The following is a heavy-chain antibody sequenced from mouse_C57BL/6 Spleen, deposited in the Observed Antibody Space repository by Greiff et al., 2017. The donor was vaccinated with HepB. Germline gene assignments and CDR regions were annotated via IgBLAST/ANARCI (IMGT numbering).Heavy chain of an antibody. V-gene: IGHV1-63*01. CDR2: IYPGGGYT. J-gene: IGHJ4*01. CDR1: GYTFTNYW. CDR3: ARRTLYAMDY. Sequence: QVQLQQSGAELVRPGTSVKMSCKASGYTFTNYWIGWAKQRPGHGLEWIGDIYPGGGYTNYNEKFKGKATLTADKSSSTAYMQFSSLTSEDSAIYYCARRTLYAMDYWGQGTSVTVSS.